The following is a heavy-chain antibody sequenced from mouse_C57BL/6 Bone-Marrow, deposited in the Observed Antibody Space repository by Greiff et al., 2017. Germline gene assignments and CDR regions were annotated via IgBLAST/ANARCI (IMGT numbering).Heavy chain of an antibody. CDR2: IDPEDGET. J-gene: IGHJ3*01. CDR3: AGVYYGNWFAY. CDR1: GFNIKDYY. D-gene: IGHD2-1*01. V-gene: IGHV14-2*01. Sequence: VHVKQSGAELVKPGASVKLSCTASGFNIKDYYMHWVKQRTEQGLEWIGRIDPEDGETKYAPKFQGKATITADTSSNTTYLQLSSRTSEDTAVDYCAGVYYGNWFAYWGQGTLVTVSA.